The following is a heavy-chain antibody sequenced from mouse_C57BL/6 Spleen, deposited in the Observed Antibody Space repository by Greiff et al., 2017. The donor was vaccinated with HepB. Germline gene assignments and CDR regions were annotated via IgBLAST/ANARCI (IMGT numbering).Heavy chain of an antibody. Sequence: QVQLKESGAELVKPGASVKISCKASGYAFSSYWMNWVKQRPGKGLEWIGQIYPGDGDTNYNGKFKGKATLTADKSSSTAYMQLSSLTSEDSAVYFCAREEVYDGYYPAYFDYWGQGTTLTVSS. V-gene: IGHV1-80*01. CDR3: AREEVYDGYYPAYFDY. D-gene: IGHD2-3*01. CDR1: GYAFSSYW. CDR2: IYPGDGDT. J-gene: IGHJ2*01.